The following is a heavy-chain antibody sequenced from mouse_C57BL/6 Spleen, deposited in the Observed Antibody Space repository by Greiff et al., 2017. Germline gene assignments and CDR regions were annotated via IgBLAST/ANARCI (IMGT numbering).Heavy chain of an antibody. V-gene: IGHV5-12*01. D-gene: IGHD1-1*01. CDR3: ASGDYYGSSTGAMDY. Sequence: DVMLVESGGGLVQPGGSLKLSCAASGFTFSDYYMYWVRQTPEKRLEWVAYISNGGGSTYYPDTVKGRFTISRDNAKNTLYLQMSRLKSEDTAMYYCASGDYYGSSTGAMDYWGQGTSVTVSS. CDR2: ISNGGGST. CDR1: GFTFSDYY. J-gene: IGHJ4*01.